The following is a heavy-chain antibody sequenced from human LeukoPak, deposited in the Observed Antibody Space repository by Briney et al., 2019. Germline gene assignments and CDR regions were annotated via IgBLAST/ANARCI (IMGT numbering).Heavy chain of an antibody. CDR3: TRVGYIDEGIDY. Sequence: GGSLRLSCIASGFPFSSYWMTWVRQAPGKGLEWVANIKQDGSKKSYVDSVKGRFTISRDNAKNSLYLQMNSLRAEDTAIYYCTRVGYIDEGIDYWGQGTLVTVFS. CDR1: GFPFSSYW. D-gene: IGHD5-24*01. J-gene: IGHJ4*02. V-gene: IGHV3-7*04. CDR2: IKQDGSKK.